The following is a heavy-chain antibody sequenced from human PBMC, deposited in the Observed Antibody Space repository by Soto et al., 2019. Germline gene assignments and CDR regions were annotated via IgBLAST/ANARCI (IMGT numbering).Heavy chain of an antibody. CDR2: IIPIFGTA. J-gene: IGHJ3*02. D-gene: IGHD2-21*02. V-gene: IGHV1-69*06. Sequence: SSVKVSCKASGGTFSSYAISWVRQAPGQGLEWMGGIIPIFGTANYAQKFQGRVTITADKSMSTAYMELSSLRSEDTAVYYCASPLVVTAIPGAFDIWGQGTMVTVSS. CDR3: ASPLVVTAIPGAFDI. CDR1: GGTFSSYA.